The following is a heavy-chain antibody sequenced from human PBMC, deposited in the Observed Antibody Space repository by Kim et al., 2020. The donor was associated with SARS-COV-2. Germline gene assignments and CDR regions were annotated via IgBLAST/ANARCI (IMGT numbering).Heavy chain of an antibody. D-gene: IGHD6-13*01. J-gene: IGHJ4*02. Sequence: ASVKVSCKASGYTFTTYAMHWVRQAPGQRLEWMGWINAGNGDTKYSQKFQGSVTITRDTSASTAYMELSSLRSEDTAVYYCARGASSSWPLDFWGQGTLVTVSS. CDR1: GYTFTTYA. V-gene: IGHV1-3*01. CDR2: INAGNGDT. CDR3: ARGASSSWPLDF.